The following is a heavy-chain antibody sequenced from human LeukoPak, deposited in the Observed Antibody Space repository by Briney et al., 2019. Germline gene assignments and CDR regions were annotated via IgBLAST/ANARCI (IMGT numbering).Heavy chain of an antibody. CDR1: GFTFSSYA. J-gene: IGHJ4*02. D-gene: IGHD3-22*01. Sequence: PGGSLRLSCAAPGFTFSSYAMSWVRQAPGKGLEWVSAISGSGGTTYYADSMKGRFTISRDNSKNTLYLQINSLRAEDTAVYYCARLTQYYFDIHGHSGYFDYWGQGTLVTVSS. CDR3: ARLTQYYFDIHGHSGYFDY. CDR2: ISGSGGTT. V-gene: IGHV3-23*01.